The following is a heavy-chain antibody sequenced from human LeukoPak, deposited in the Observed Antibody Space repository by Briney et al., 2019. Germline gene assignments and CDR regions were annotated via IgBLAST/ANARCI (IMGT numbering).Heavy chain of an antibody. CDR1: GFNFSSFW. CDR2: IKPDGGEE. CDR3: VRDDDRPDNGLDY. J-gene: IGHJ4*02. Sequence: PGGSLRLSCVASGFNFSSFWMSWVRQVPGKGLEWVANIKPDGGEESYVDSVRGRFTISRDNAKDSLFLQMNSLRAEDTAVYYCVRDDDRPDNGLDYWGQGTLVTVSS. V-gene: IGHV3-7*01. D-gene: IGHD3-22*01.